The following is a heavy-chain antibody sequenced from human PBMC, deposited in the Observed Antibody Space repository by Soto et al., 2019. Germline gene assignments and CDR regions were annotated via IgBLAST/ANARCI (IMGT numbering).Heavy chain of an antibody. D-gene: IGHD6-19*01. Sequence: SETLSLTCTVSGGSISSSSYYWGWIRQPPGKGLEWIGSIYYSGSTYYNPSLKSRVTISVDTSKNQFSLKLSSVTAADTAVYYCARIIAVAPRWFDPWGQGTLVTVSS. V-gene: IGHV4-39*01. CDR3: ARIIAVAPRWFDP. CDR2: IYYSGST. J-gene: IGHJ5*02. CDR1: GGSISSSSYY.